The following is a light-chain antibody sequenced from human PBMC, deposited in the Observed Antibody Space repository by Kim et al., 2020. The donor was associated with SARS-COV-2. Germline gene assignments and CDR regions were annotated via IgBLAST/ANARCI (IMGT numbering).Light chain of an antibody. V-gene: IGLV1-44*01. CDR3: AAWDDSLNGPV. Sequence: ELTQPPSASGTPGQRVTISCSGSSSNIGSNTVNWYQQLPGTAPKLLIYSNNQRPSGVPERLSGSKSGTSASLAISGLQSEDEADYYCAAWDDSLNGPVFGGGTQLTVL. J-gene: IGLJ2*01. CDR1: SSNIGSNT. CDR2: SNN.